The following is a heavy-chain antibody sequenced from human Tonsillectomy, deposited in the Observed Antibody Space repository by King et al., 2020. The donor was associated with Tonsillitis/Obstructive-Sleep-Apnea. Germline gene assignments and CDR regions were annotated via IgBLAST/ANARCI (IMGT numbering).Heavy chain of an antibody. CDR2: ITSGGTNT. V-gene: IGHV3-23*04. J-gene: IGHJ5*02. Sequence: VQLVESGGGLVQPGGSLRLSCAASGFTFIMYALSWVRQAPGKGLEWVSGITSGGTNTYYADSVKGRFTISRENSKNTVYLQMNTLRAEDTAVYYCAKDLVLYGSVIYSTFFDPWGQGTLVTVSS. CDR3: AKDLVLYGSVIYSTFFDP. D-gene: IGHD3-10*01. CDR1: GFTFIMYA.